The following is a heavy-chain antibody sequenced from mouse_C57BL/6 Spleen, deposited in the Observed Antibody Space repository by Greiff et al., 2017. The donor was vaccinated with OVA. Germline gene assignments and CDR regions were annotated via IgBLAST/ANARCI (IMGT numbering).Heavy chain of an antibody. CDR1: GFTFSDYG. CDR3: AKGGGNYPLSMDY. CDR2: ISSGSSTI. V-gene: IGHV5-17*01. J-gene: IGHJ4*01. Sequence: EVMLVESGGGLVKPGGSLKLSCAASGFTFSDYGMHWVRQAPEKGLEWVAYISSGSSTIYYADTVKGRFTISRDNAKNTLFLQMTSLRSEDTAMYYCAKGGGNYPLSMDYWGQGTSVTVSS. D-gene: IGHD2-1*01.